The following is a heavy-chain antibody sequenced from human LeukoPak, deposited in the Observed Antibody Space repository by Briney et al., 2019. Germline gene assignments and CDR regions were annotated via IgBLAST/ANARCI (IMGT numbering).Heavy chain of an antibody. Sequence: SETLSLTCTVSGGSTSNNNYYWGWIRQPPGKGLEWIASIYYSGSTYSNPSLKSRVTISVDTSKNQFSLKLSSVTAADTAVYFCARTAVEQQLAYFDYWGQGTLVTVSS. CDR3: ARTAVEQQLAYFDY. D-gene: IGHD6-13*01. CDR1: GGSTSNNNYY. J-gene: IGHJ4*02. CDR2: IYYSGST. V-gene: IGHV4-39*01.